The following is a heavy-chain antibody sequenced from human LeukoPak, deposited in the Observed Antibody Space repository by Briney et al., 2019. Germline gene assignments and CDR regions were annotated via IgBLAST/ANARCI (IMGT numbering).Heavy chain of an antibody. Sequence: SETLSLTCTVSGGSVSSSNYYWGWIRQPPGKGLEWIGSIYYSGITYYNPSLKSRVTISVETSNNQFSLKLSSVTAADTAMYYCARLLIYCSSTSCHFDYWGQGTLVTVSS. V-gene: IGHV4-39*01. CDR2: IYYSGIT. CDR3: ARLLIYCSSTSCHFDY. J-gene: IGHJ4*02. CDR1: GGSVSSSNYY. D-gene: IGHD2-2*01.